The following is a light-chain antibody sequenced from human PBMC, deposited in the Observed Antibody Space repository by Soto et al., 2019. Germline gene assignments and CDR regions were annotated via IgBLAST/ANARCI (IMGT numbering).Light chain of an antibody. V-gene: IGLV2-14*01. Sequence: QSALTQPASVSGSPGQSITISCPGTSSDVGGYNYVSWYQQHPGKAPKLMIYDVSNRPSGVSNRFSGSKSGNTASLTISGLQAEDEADYYCSSYTSSSPYVFGTGTKLTVL. J-gene: IGLJ1*01. CDR2: DVS. CDR3: SSYTSSSPYV. CDR1: SSDVGGYNY.